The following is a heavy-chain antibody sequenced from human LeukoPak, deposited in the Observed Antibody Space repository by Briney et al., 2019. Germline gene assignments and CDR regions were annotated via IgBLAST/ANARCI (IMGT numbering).Heavy chain of an antibody. CDR1: GFTFDEYD. CDR3: ASLGYCSGGSCYARRYY. D-gene: IGHD2-15*01. V-gene: IGHV3-20*04. Sequence: GGSLRLSCAASGFTFDEYDMRWARQAPGKGLEWVSGINWNGGSTGYADSVKGRFTISRDNAKNSLYLQMNNLRAEDTALYYCASLGYCSGGSCYARRYYWGQGTLVTVSS. J-gene: IGHJ4*02. CDR2: INWNGGST.